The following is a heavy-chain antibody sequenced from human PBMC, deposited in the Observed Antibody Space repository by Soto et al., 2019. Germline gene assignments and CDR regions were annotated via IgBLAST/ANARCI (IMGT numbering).Heavy chain of an antibody. CDR3: ARRLSAFDV. V-gene: IGHV1-3*01. Sequence: QVPLVQSGAEVRKPGASVKLSCKTSGYTFLSYAIHWVRQAPGQGLEWMGWVNPSNGNTRYSQNFQVRLSLTRDTSANTAYMELSSLRSEDTAVYYCARRLSAFDVWGQGTMVTVSS. J-gene: IGHJ3*01. CDR1: GYTFLSYA. CDR2: VNPSNGNT.